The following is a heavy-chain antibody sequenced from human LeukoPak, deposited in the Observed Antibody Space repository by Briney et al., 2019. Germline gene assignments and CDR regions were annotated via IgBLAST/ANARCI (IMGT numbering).Heavy chain of an antibody. CDR2: INWNGGTT. D-gene: IGHD5-18*01. CDR3: ARDRSYGSFDY. CDR1: GFRFDDHG. J-gene: IGHJ4*02. V-gene: IGHV3-20*04. Sequence: SGGSLRLSCAASGFRFDDHGMNWVRQAPGKGLEWVSGINWNGGTTGYVDSVKGRFTISRDNAKNSLYLQMNSLRAEDTALYYCARDRSYGSFDYWGQGTLVTVSS.